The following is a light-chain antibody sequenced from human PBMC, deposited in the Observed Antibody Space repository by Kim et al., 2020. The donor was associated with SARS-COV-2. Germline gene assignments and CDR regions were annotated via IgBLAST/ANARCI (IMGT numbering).Light chain of an antibody. V-gene: IGLV3-21*04. CDR1: HIGSKS. Sequence: APGKTARITCGGNHIGSKSVHWYQQKPGQAPVLVIYYDSDRPSGIPARFSGSNSGNTATLTISRVEAGDEADYYCQVWDTSSDHWVFGGGTQLTVL. CDR2: YDS. CDR3: QVWDTSSDHWV. J-gene: IGLJ3*02.